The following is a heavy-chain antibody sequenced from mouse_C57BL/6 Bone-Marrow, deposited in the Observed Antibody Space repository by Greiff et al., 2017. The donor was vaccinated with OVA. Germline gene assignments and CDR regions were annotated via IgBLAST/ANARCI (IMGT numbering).Heavy chain of an antibody. CDR2: IDPETGGT. D-gene: IGHD1-1*01. V-gene: IGHV1-15*01. CDR1: GYTFTDYE. Sequence: QVQLQQSGAELVRPGASVTLSCKASGYTFTDYEMHWVKQTPVHGLEWIGAIDPETGGTDSNQKFKGKAILTAAKSSSTAYMELRSLTSEDSAVYYCTRGGYYYYGCADWGQGTLVTVSA. J-gene: IGHJ3*01. CDR3: TRGGYYYYGCAD.